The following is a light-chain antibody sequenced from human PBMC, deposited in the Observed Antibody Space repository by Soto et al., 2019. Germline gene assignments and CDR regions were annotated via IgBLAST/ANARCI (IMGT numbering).Light chain of an antibody. J-gene: IGLJ1*01. V-gene: IGLV1-40*01. CDR3: QTYDSSVSGYV. CDR2: TNI. Sequence: QSVLTQPPSVSGAPGQRVTISCTGSSSNIGTGYDVHWYQQLPGAAPKLLIYTNINRPSGVPDRFSGSKSGTSASLAITGIQAEDEADYYCQTYDSSVSGYVFGTGTKVTVL. CDR1: SSNIGTGYD.